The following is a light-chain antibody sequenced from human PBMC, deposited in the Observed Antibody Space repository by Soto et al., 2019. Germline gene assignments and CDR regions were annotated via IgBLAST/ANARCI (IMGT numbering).Light chain of an antibody. Sequence: DIQMTQSPSTLSASVEDRVTITCRASQSISSWLAWYQQKPGKAPKLLIYKASSLESGVPSRFSGSGSGTEFTLTISSLQPDDFATYYCQQHNNYLWTFGQGTKVEIK. CDR2: KAS. CDR1: QSISSW. J-gene: IGKJ1*01. V-gene: IGKV1-5*03. CDR3: QQHNNYLWT.